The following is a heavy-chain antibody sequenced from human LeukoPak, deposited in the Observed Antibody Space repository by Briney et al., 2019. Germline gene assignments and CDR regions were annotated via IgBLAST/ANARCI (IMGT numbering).Heavy chain of an antibody. CDR1: GGSISSSSYY. CDR2: IYYSGST. V-gene: IGHV4-39*07. D-gene: IGHD5-24*01. CDR3: ARRDGYFDY. J-gene: IGHJ4*02. Sequence: KPSETLSLTCTVSGGSISSSSYYWGWIRRPPGKGLEWIGSIYYSGSTNYNPSLKSRVTISVDTSKNQFSLKLSSVTAADTAVYYCARRDGYFDYWGQGTLVTVSS.